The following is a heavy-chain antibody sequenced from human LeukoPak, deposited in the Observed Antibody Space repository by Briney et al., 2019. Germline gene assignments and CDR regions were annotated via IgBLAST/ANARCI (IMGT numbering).Heavy chain of an antibody. D-gene: IGHD3-10*01. CDR1: GFTFSSYA. Sequence: PGGSLRLSCAASGFTFSSYAMSWVRQAPGKGLEWVSAISGSGGSTYYADSVKGRFTISRDNSKNTLYLQMNSLRAEDTAVYYCAKGGYGSGSYYTNWFDPWGQGTLVTVSS. J-gene: IGHJ5*02. CDR2: ISGSGGST. CDR3: AKGGYGSGSYYTNWFDP. V-gene: IGHV3-23*01.